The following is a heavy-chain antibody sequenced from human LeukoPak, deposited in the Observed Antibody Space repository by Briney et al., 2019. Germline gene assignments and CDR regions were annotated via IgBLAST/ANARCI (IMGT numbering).Heavy chain of an antibody. J-gene: IGHJ1*01. Sequence: GASVKVSCKISGHTLTELSIHWVRQAPGKGLEWMGGFDTQEGETIFAQNFQGRVTMTEDTSSDTAYMELSSLTSEDTAVYYCATPPVRFGEFMSGNSILGYFQDRGQGTLVTVSS. D-gene: IGHD3-10*01. V-gene: IGHV1-24*01. CDR3: ATPPVRFGEFMSGNSILGYFQD. CDR1: GHTLTELS. CDR2: FDTQEGET.